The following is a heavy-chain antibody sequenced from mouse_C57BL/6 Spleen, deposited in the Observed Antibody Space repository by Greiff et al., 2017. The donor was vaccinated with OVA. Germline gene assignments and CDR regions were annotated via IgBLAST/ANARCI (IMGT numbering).Heavy chain of an antibody. CDR1: GFTFSSYA. Sequence: EVQLVESGEGLVKPGGSLKLSCAASGFTFSSYAMSWVRQTPEKRLEWVAYISSGGDYIYYADTVQGRFTISIDNAMHTLYLRMRCLKSEVTDMSSCTTDYFDYWGQGTTLTVSS. CDR2: ISSGGDYI. V-gene: IGHV5-9-1*02. CDR3: TTDYFDY. J-gene: IGHJ2*01.